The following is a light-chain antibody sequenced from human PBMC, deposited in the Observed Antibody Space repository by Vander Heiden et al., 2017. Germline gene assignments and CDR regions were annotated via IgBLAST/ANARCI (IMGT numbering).Light chain of an antibody. V-gene: IGLV3-1*01. CDR1: TWDDKY. CDR2: QDN. J-gene: IGLJ2*01. CDR3: QAWDSNTAV. Sequence: SYDLTQPPSVSVSPRQPATITCSGHTWDDKYTSWYQQKPGQSPLLVIYQDNKRPAGIPERFSASSSGNTATLTVSETQPLDAADYFCQAWDSNTAVFGGGTKLTVL.